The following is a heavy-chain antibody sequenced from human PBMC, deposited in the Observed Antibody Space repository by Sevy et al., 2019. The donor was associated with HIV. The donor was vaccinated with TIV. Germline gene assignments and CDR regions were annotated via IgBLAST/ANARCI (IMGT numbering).Heavy chain of an antibody. V-gene: IGHV3-23*01. Sequence: GGSLRLSCAASAFTFSSYAMSWVRQAPRRGLEWVSSISGSGGGTYFADSVKGRFTISRDNSKNTVYLQMNTLRAGDTAVYYCAKALENDTYSGTYSPFDNWGLGTLVTVSS. CDR3: AKALENDTYSGTYSPFDN. J-gene: IGHJ4*02. CDR2: ISGSGGGT. D-gene: IGHD1-26*01. CDR1: AFTFSSYA.